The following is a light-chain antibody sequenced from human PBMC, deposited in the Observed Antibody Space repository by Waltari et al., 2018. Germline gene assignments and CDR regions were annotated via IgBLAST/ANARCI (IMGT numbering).Light chain of an antibody. CDR3: QQYGSSPPAS. Sequence: EIVLTQSPGTLSLSPGERATLSCRATQSVSSSSLAWYQLRPRQAPRPLVFGASSRATGIPDRFNGSGSGTDFTLTISRLEPEDFALYYCQQYGSSPPASFGPGTKVELK. J-gene: IGKJ1*01. CDR2: GAS. CDR1: QSVSSSS. V-gene: IGKV3-20*01.